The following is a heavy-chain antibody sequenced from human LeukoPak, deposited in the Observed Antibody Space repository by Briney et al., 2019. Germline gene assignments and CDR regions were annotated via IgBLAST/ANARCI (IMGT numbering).Heavy chain of an antibody. J-gene: IGHJ4*02. Sequence: GGSLRLSCAASGLTFSNYWIHWVRQAPGEGLVWVSRINNDGSSTSYADSVKGRFTISRDNAKNTLYLQMNSLRAEDTAVYYCARGGVTMIVPILWGQGTLVTVSS. D-gene: IGHD3-22*01. CDR2: INNDGSST. CDR3: ARGGVTMIVPIL. CDR1: GLTFSNYW. V-gene: IGHV3-74*01.